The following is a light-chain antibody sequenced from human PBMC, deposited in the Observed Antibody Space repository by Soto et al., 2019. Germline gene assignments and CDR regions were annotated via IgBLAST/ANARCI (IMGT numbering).Light chain of an antibody. V-gene: IGKV1-5*03. Sequence: DIQMTQSPSTLSASVGDRVTITCRASQSVSAWLAWYQQKPGKAPELLIYSASTVETGVPSRFSGSGSETEFTLTSSSLRPDDFATYYCQQYESYPLTFGVGTRIEIK. J-gene: IGKJ4*01. CDR2: SAS. CDR3: QQYESYPLT. CDR1: QSVSAW.